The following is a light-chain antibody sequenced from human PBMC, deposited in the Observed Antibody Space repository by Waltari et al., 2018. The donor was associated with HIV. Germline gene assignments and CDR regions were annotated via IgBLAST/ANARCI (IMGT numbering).Light chain of an antibody. Sequence: QSVLTQPPSVSAAPGQKVTIPCSGSSHNIGNNYVSWYQQLPGTAPKLLIYDNNKRPSGIPDRFSGSKSGTSATLGITGLQTGDEADYYCGTWDSSLSAQVFGGGTKLTVL. CDR2: DNN. J-gene: IGLJ2*01. V-gene: IGLV1-51*01. CDR3: GTWDSSLSAQV. CDR1: SHNIGNNY.